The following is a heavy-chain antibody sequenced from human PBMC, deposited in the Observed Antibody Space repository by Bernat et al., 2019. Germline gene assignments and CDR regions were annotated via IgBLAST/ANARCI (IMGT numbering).Heavy chain of an antibody. Sequence: QVQLVQSGAEVKKPGSSVKVSCKASGGTFSSYTISWVRQAPAQGLEWMGRSILILGIANYAQKFQGRVTITADKSTSPAYMELSSLRAEDTAVYYCARGRDGYIDYWGQGTLVTVSS. CDR3: ARGRDGYIDY. D-gene: IGHD1-26*01. J-gene: IGHJ4*02. V-gene: IGHV1-69*02. CDR1: GGTFSSYT. CDR2: SILILGIA.